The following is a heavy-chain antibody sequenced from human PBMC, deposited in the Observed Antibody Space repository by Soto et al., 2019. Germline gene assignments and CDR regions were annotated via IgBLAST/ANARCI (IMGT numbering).Heavy chain of an antibody. CDR1: GGSISNFY. D-gene: IGHD5-18*01. V-gene: IGHV4-59*08. J-gene: IGHJ4*02. CDR2: VYYTGST. Sequence: SETLSLTCTVSGGSISNFYRSWIRQPPGKGLEWIGYVYYTGSTSYNPSLKSRVTISVDSSKNQFSLKLSSVTAADTAVYYCARARYSYGLNFDYWGQGTLVTVSS. CDR3: ARARYSYGLNFDY.